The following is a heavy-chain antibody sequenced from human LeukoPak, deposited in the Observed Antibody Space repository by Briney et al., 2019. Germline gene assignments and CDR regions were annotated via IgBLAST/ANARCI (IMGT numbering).Heavy chain of an antibody. CDR3: ASTGY. CDR1: SVSISSSVYY. V-gene: IGHV4-39*01. CDR2: IYYSGST. D-gene: IGHD1-14*01. Sequence: SETLSLTCTVSSVSISSSVYYWVWVRQPPGKGLEWIGSIYYSGSTYYNSSLKSRVTISVDTSKNQFSLKLSSVTAADTAVYYCASTGYWGQGILVTVSS. J-gene: IGHJ4*02.